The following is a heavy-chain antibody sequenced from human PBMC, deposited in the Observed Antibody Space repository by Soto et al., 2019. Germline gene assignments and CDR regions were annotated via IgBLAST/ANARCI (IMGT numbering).Heavy chain of an antibody. CDR3: ARAGSYRFDY. V-gene: IGHV3-21*01. CDR2: ISSSSSYI. J-gene: IGHJ4*02. CDR1: GFTFSSYS. D-gene: IGHD3-10*01. Sequence: GGSLRLSCAASGFTFSSYSMNWVRQAPGKGLEWVSSISSSSSYIYYADSVKGRFTISRDNAENTLYLQMNSLRAEDTAVYYCARAGSYRFDYWGQGTLVTVSS.